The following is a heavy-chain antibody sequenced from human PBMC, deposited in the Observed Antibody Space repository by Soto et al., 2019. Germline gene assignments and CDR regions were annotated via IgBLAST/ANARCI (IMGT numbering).Heavy chain of an antibody. V-gene: IGHV3-15*01. CDR1: GFTFSNAW. CDR3: TSDSGDYAAPGNFDY. Sequence: EVQLVESGGGLVKPGGSLRLSCAASGFTFSNAWMSWVRQAPGKGLEWVGRIKSKTDGGTTDYAAPVKGRFTISRDDSKHTLYLQMNSLKTEDTAVYYCTSDSGDYAAPGNFDYWGQGTLVTVSS. D-gene: IGHD4-17*01. J-gene: IGHJ4*02. CDR2: IKSKTDGGTT.